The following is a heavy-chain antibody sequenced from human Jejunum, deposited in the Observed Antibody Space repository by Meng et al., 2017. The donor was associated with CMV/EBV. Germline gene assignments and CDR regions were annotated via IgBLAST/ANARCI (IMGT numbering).Heavy chain of an antibody. CDR3: AHQAVAGTRGWFDP. V-gene: IGHV1-2*06. D-gene: IGHD6-19*01. CDR2: INPNSGGT. Sequence: QVQLVQAGAEVKKPGASVKVSCKASGYTFTGYYMHWVRQDPGQGLEWMGRINPNSGGTNYAQKFQGRVTMTRDTSISTAYMELSRLRSDDTAVYYCAHQAVAGTRGWFDPWGQGTLVTVSS. J-gene: IGHJ5*02. CDR1: GYTFTGYY.